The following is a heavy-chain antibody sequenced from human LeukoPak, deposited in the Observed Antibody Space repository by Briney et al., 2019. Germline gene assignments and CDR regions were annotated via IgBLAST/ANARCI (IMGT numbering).Heavy chain of an antibody. V-gene: IGHV3-21*01. J-gene: IGHJ4*02. D-gene: IGHD6-19*01. CDR1: GFTFSSYA. CDR3: ARGGGWYNY. Sequence: GGSLRLSCAASGFTFSSYAMNWVRQAPGKGLEWVSYISSSTNYIYYADSVKGRFTISRDNAKNSLYLQMNSLRADDTAVYYCARGGGWYNYWGQGTLVTVSS. CDR2: ISSSTNYI.